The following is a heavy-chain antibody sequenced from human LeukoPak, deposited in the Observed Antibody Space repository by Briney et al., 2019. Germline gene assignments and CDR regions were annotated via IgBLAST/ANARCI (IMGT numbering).Heavy chain of an antibody. CDR2: INGDGSST. D-gene: IGHD3-10*01. CDR3: ARVSGLGMNEYYQH. V-gene: IGHV3-74*03. Sequence: GGSLRLSCAASGFTFSSYWMHWVRQAPGKGLVWVSRINGDGSSTTYADSVKGRFTISRDNAKNTLYLQMNSLRAEDTAVYYCARVSGLGMNEYYQHWGQGTLVTVAS. CDR1: GFTFSSYW. J-gene: IGHJ1*01.